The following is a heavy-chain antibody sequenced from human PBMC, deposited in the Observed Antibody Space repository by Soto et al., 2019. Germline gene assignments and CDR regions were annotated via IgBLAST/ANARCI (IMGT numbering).Heavy chain of an antibody. Sequence: PSDTLYLTCTVSGGSISSYYWSWIRQPPGKGLEWIGYIYYSGSTNYNPSLKSRVTISVDTSKNQFSLKLSSVTAADTAVYYCARDGSDSSGLVGAFDIWGQGTMVTVS. CDR2: IYYSGST. J-gene: IGHJ3*02. CDR3: ARDGSDSSGLVGAFDI. V-gene: IGHV4-59*01. D-gene: IGHD3-22*01. CDR1: GGSISSYY.